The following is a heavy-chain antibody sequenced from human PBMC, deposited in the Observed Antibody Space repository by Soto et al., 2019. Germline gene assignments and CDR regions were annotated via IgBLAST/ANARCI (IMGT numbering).Heavy chain of an antibody. D-gene: IGHD6-19*01. CDR1: GFTFSSYG. Sequence: GGSLRLSCAASGFTFSSYGMHWVRQAPGKGLEWVAVIWNDGSNKYYADSVKGRFTISRDNSKNTLYLQMNSLRAEDTAVYYCARDRGYSSGLDYWGQGTLVTVSS. V-gene: IGHV3-33*01. CDR3: ARDRGYSSGLDY. CDR2: IWNDGSNK. J-gene: IGHJ4*02.